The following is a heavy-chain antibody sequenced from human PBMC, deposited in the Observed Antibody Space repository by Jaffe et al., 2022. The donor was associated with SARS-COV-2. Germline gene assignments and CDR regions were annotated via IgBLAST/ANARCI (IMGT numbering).Heavy chain of an antibody. Sequence: QVQLQQWGAGLLKPSETLSLTCAVYGGSFSGYYWSWIRQPPGKGLEWIGEINHSGSTNYNPSLKSRVTISVDTSKNQFSLKLSSVTAADTAVYYCARGVGIAAAGMIDYWGQGTLVTVSS. V-gene: IGHV4-34*01. CDR2: INHSGST. CDR1: GGSFSGYY. J-gene: IGHJ4*02. D-gene: IGHD6-13*01. CDR3: ARGVGIAAAGMIDY.